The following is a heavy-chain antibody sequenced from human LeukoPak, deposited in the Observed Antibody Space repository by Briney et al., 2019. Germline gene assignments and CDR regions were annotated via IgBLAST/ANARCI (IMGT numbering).Heavy chain of an antibody. CDR1: GFTLSSYG. CDR3: AKDLFGELRGPFDY. V-gene: IGHV3-30*18. J-gene: IGHJ4*02. Sequence: GGSLRLSCAASGFTLSSYGMHWVRQAPGKGLEWVAVISYDGSNKYYADSVKGRFTISRDNSKNTLYLQMNSLRAEDTAVYYCAKDLFGELRGPFDYWGRGTLVTVSS. CDR2: ISYDGSNK. D-gene: IGHD3-10*02.